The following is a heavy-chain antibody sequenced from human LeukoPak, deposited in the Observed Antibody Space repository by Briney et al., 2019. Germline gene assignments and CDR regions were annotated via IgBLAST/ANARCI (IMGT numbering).Heavy chain of an antibody. CDR2: ISPFNGNT. V-gene: IGHV1-18*01. D-gene: IGHD6-13*01. CDR1: GYTFTSYG. Sequence: GASVKVSCKASGYTFTSYGISWVRQAPGQGLEWMGWISPFNGNTNSAQRFQGRVTMTTDTSTNTAYTELRSLRSDDTAMYYCARVDTSSWSRDVFDIWGQGTVVTVSS. CDR3: ARVDTSSWSRDVFDI. J-gene: IGHJ3*02.